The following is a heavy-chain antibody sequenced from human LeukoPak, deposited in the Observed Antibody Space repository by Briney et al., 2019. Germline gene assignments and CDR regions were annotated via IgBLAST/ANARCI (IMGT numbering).Heavy chain of an antibody. V-gene: IGHV4-34*01. CDR3: ARGSWLRTFDI. CDR1: GGSFSGYY. Sequence: SETLSLTCAVYGGSFSGYYWSWIRQPPGKGLEWIGGINHSGSTNYNPSLKSRVTISVDTSKNQFSLKLSSVTAADTAVYYCARGSWLRTFDIWGQGTVVTVSS. D-gene: IGHD6-13*01. J-gene: IGHJ3*02. CDR2: INHSGST.